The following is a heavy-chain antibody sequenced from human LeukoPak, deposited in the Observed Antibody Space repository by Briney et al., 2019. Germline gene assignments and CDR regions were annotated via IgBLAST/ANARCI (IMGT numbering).Heavy chain of an antibody. J-gene: IGHJ4*02. Sequence: GGSLRLSCAASGFTFSNYGMHWVRQAPGKGLEWVAYIWYDGSDKYYTDSVKGRFTISRDNSKNTLYLQMNSLRAEDTAVCYCARSYYYDSSHTADYWGQGTLVTVSS. CDR2: IWYDGSDK. V-gene: IGHV3-33*01. CDR1: GFTFSNYG. CDR3: ARSYYYDSSHTADY. D-gene: IGHD3-22*01.